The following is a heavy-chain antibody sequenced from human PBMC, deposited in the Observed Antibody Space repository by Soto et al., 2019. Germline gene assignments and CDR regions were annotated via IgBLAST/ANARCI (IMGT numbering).Heavy chain of an antibody. CDR2: ISTTAGTI. Sequence: QVQLVVSGGGLVQPGGSLRLSCAASGFTFSDSYMSWIRQAPGRGLEWLSYISTTAGTIDYADSVEGRFTISRDNAKNSLFLQMNSLRAEDTAVYYCAKSSPPAFGGNIDYWGQGTLVTVSS. D-gene: IGHD2-15*01. V-gene: IGHV3-11*01. J-gene: IGHJ4*02. CDR3: AKSSPPAFGGNIDY. CDR1: GFTFSDSY.